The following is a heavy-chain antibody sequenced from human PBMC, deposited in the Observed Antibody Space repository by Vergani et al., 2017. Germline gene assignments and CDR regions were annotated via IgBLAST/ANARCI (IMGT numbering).Heavy chain of an antibody. V-gene: IGHV3-23*01. CDR1: GFTFSNSA. CDR2: ISGHGDRT. Sequence: EVHLLESGGGQVEAGGSLRLSCVASGFTFSNSAMSWVRQTSGKGLEWVSAISGHGDRTYYADSVKGRFTISRDNSKNTLYLQMNSLRAEDTAVYYCAKGEQWLVVSFDYWGQGTLVTVSS. CDR3: AKGEQWLVVSFDY. D-gene: IGHD6-19*01. J-gene: IGHJ4*02.